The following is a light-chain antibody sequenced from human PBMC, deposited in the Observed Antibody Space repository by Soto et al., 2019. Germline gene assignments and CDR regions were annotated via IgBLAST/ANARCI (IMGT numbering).Light chain of an antibody. J-gene: IGKJ1*01. CDR1: QRIGSN. V-gene: IGKV3-15*01. CDR3: QQYNFWPT. Sequence: EIVMTQSPATLSVSPGETATLPCRASQRIGSNLAWYQQKPGQAPSLLIYGASPRATGVPDRFSGSGSGTEFTLTISSLQSEDIAVYYCQQYNFWPTFGQGTKVDIK. CDR2: GAS.